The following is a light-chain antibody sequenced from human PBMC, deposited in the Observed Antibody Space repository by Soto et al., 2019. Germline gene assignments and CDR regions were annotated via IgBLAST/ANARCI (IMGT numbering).Light chain of an antibody. V-gene: IGLV2-14*01. Sequence: QSALTQPASVSGSPGQSITISCTGTSSDVGGYNYVSWYQQHPGKAPKLMIYDVSNRPSGVSNRFSGTKSGNTASLTISGLQAEDEADYYCSSYTGSSPLYVFGTGNK. CDR1: SSDVGGYNY. J-gene: IGLJ1*01. CDR3: SSYTGSSPLYV. CDR2: DVS.